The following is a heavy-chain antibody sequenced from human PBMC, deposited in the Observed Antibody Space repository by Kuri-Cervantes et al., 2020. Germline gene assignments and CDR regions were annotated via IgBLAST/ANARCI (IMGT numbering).Heavy chain of an antibody. CDR2: MNPDTGNT. CDR3: ARELKASYYYYGMDV. J-gene: IGHJ6*02. CDR1: GDTCSSYD. Sequence: ASVKGACKAAGDTCSSYDSNWVGQATGQGREWMGWMNPDTGNTGDAQKYQGRVTMTRTTSITTAYMELSNLRSEDTAVYYCARELKASYYYYGMDVWGQGTTVTVSS. V-gene: IGHV1-8*01.